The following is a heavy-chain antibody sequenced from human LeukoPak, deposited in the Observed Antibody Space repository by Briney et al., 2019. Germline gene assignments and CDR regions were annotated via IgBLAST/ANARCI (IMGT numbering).Heavy chain of an antibody. J-gene: IGHJ3*02. CDR1: GYTFTSYG. D-gene: IGHD3-3*01. CDR2: ISAYNGNT. CDR3: ARDLFPAYDFWSGYSNHDAFDI. Sequence: ASVKVSCKASGYTFTSYGISWVRQAPGQGLEWMGWISAYNGNTNYAQKLQGRVTMTTGTSTSTAYMELRSLRSDDTAVYYCARDLFPAYDFWSGYSNHDAFDIWGQGTMVTVSS. V-gene: IGHV1-18*01.